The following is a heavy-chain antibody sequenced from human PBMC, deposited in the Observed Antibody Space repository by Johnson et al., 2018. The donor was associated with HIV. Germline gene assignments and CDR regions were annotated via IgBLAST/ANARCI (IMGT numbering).Heavy chain of an antibody. D-gene: IGHD1-26*01. CDR2: ISSSGSTI. CDR1: GFSFSDYY. J-gene: IGHJ3*02. CDR3: ARDKGGIVGYDAFDI. Sequence: VQLVESGGGLVKPGGSLRLSCAASGFSFSDYYMSWIRQAPGKGLEWVSYISSSGSTIYYADSVVKGRFTISRDNAKNSVFLQMNSLRVEDTAIYYCARDKGGIVGYDAFDIWGQGTMVTVSS. V-gene: IGHV3-11*04.